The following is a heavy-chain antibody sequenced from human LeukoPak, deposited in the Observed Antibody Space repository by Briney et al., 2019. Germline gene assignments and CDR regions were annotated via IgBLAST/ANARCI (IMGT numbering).Heavy chain of an antibody. V-gene: IGHV4-34*01. CDR3: ARGGHDYIWGSYRQTNFDY. CDR2: INHSGST. J-gene: IGHJ4*02. D-gene: IGHD3-16*02. CDR1: GGSFSSYY. Sequence: SETLSFTCAVYGGSFSSYYWSWIRQPPGKGLEWIGEINHSGSTNYNPSLKSRVTISVDTSKNQFSLKLSSVTAADTAVYYCARGGHDYIWGSYRQTNFDYWGQGTLVTVSS.